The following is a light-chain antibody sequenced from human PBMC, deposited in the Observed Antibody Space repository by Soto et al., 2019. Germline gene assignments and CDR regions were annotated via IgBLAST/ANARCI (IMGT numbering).Light chain of an antibody. CDR3: QQRSSWPVT. CDR1: QSVSRY. CDR2: DAS. J-gene: IGKJ1*01. V-gene: IGKV3-11*01. Sequence: EIVLTQSPVTLSLSPGERATLSCRASQSVSRYFAWYQQKPGQAPRLLIYDASNRATGVPARFSGSGSGTDFTLTISSLEPDDFAVYYCQQRSSWPVTFGQGTKVEI.